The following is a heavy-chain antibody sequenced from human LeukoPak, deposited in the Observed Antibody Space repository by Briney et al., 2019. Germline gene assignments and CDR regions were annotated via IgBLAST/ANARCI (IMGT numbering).Heavy chain of an antibody. V-gene: IGHV3-30*04. CDR3: VGATSIQEYYFDY. D-gene: IGHD4/OR15-4a*01. CDR2: ISYDGSNK. J-gene: IGHJ4*02. Sequence: GGSLRLSCAASGFTFSSYAMHWVRQAPGKGLERVAVISYDGSNKYYADSVKGRFTISRDNSKNTLYLQMNSLRAEDTAVYYCVGATSIQEYYFDYWGQGTLVTVSS. CDR1: GFTFSSYA.